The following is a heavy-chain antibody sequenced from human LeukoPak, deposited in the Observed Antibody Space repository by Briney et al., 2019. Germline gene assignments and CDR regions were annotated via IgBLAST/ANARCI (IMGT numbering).Heavy chain of an antibody. CDR3: ARSISSAFDY. J-gene: IGHJ4*02. CDR2: ISTSADST. D-gene: IGHD3-3*02. Sequence: GGSLRLSCAASGFTFSSYAMSWVRQAPGKGLEWVSTISTSADSTYYADSVKGRFTISIDNSKNTLYLQMNNLRAEDTAVYYCARSISSAFDYWGQGTLATVSS. CDR1: GFTFSSYA. V-gene: IGHV3-23*01.